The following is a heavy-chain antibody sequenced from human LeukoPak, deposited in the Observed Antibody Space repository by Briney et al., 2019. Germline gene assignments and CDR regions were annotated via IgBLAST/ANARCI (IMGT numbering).Heavy chain of an antibody. CDR2: INHSGST. V-gene: IGHV4-34*01. J-gene: IGHJ4*02. D-gene: IGHD3-3*01. CDR3: ARGNRILRFLVWVRPTAFAY. Sequence: KPSETLSLTCAVYGGSISGYYWSWIRQPPGKGLEWIGEINHSGSTNYNPSLKSRVTISVDTSKNQFSLKLSSVTAADTAVYYCARGNRILRFLVWVRPTAFAYWGQGTLGTVSS. CDR1: GGSISGYY.